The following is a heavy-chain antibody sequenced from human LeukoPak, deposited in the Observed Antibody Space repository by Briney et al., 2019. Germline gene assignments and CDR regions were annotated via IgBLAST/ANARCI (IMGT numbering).Heavy chain of an antibody. J-gene: IGHJ4*02. V-gene: IGHV4-59*12. CDR2: IYYSGST. D-gene: IGHD3-16*02. CDR1: GGSISSYY. Sequence: SETLSLTCTVSGGSISSYYWSWIRQPPGKGLEWIGYIYYSGSTNYNPSLKSRVTISVDTSKNQFSLKLSSVTAADTAVYYCARGVGGLRLGELSFLDYWGQGTLVTVSS. CDR3: ARGVGGLRLGELSFLDY.